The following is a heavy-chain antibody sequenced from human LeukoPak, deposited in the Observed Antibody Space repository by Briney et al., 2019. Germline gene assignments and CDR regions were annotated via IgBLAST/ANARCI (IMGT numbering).Heavy chain of an antibody. CDR3: ARSKYCTNGVCYFRYMDV. V-gene: IGHV1-69*05. Sequence: SVKVSCKASGGTFSSYAISWVRQAPGQGLEWMGGIIPIFGTANYAQKFQGRVTITTDESTSTAYMEPSSLRSEDTAVYYCARSKYCTNGVCYFRYMDVWGKGTTVTVSS. CDR2: IIPIFGTA. D-gene: IGHD2-8*01. J-gene: IGHJ6*03. CDR1: GGTFSSYA.